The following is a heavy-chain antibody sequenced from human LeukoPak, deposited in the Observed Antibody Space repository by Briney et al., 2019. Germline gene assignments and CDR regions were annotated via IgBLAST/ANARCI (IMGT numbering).Heavy chain of an antibody. Sequence: ASVKVFCKASGYTFTSYDINWVRQATGQGLEWMGWMNPNSGNTGYAQKFQGRVTMTRNTSISTAYMELRSLRSEDTAVYYCARGFGNCSGGSCYYGFDYWGQGTLVSVSS. CDR2: MNPNSGNT. CDR3: ARGFGNCSGGSCYYGFDY. D-gene: IGHD2-15*01. J-gene: IGHJ4*02. V-gene: IGHV1-8*01. CDR1: GYTFTSYD.